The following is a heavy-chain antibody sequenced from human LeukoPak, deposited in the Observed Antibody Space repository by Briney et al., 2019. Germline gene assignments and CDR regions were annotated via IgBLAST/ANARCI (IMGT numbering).Heavy chain of an antibody. CDR1: GYSISSDYY. D-gene: IGHD6-19*01. Sequence: SETLSLTCAVSGYSISSDYYWGWIRQPPGKGLEWIGSIYHSGSTYYNPSLKSRVTISVDTSKNQFSLKLSYVTAADTAAYFCGRKHIGSRSGWSAYWGQGPLVTVSS. V-gene: IGHV4-38-2*01. J-gene: IGHJ4*02. CDR2: IYHSGST. CDR3: GRKHIGSRSGWSAY.